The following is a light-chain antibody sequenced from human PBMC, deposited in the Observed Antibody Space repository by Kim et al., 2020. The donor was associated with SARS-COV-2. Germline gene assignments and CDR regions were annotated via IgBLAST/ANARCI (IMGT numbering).Light chain of an antibody. Sequence: PATISCGSSQSLLHSNGYYYLDRYVQKPGQSPQLLIYLVSKRASGVPDRCSGSGSGTDFTLRISRVEAEDVGVYYCMQALQTPLTFGGGTKVDIK. CDR3: MQALQTPLT. J-gene: IGKJ4*01. CDR2: LVS. CDR1: QSLLHSNGYYY. V-gene: IGKV2-28*01.